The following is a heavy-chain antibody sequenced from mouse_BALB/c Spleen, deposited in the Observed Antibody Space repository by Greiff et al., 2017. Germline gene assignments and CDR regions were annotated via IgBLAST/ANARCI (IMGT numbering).Heavy chain of an antibody. J-gene: IGHJ3*01. Sequence: QVQLQQSGAELMKPGASVKISCKATGYTFSSYWIEWVKQRPGHGLEWIGEILPGSGSTNYNEKFKGKATFTADTSSNTAYMQLSSLTSEDSAVYYCARLWLLRPPFAYWGQGTLVTVSA. V-gene: IGHV1-9*01. D-gene: IGHD2-3*01. CDR3: ARLWLLRPPFAY. CDR1: GYTFSSYW. CDR2: ILPGSGST.